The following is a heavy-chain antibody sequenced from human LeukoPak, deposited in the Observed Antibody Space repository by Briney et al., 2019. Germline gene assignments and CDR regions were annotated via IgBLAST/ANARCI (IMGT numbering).Heavy chain of an antibody. CDR1: GGSISSGDYY. V-gene: IGHV4-30-2*05. CDR3: AREKYYAPPDY. D-gene: IGHD2-2*01. CDR2: IYHSTST. Sequence: SETLSLTCTVSGGSISSGDYYWSWIRQPPGKGLEWIGYIYHSTSTYYNPSLKSRVTISIDKSKNQFSLTVNSVTAADTAVYYCAREKYYAPPDYWGQGTLVTVSS. J-gene: IGHJ4*02.